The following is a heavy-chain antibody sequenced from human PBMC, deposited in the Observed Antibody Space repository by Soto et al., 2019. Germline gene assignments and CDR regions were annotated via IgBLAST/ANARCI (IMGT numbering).Heavy chain of an antibody. V-gene: IGHV3-30-3*01. Sequence: QVQLVESGGGVVQPGRSLRLSCAASGFTFSSYAMHWVRQAPGKGLEWVAVISYDGSNKYYADSVKGRFSISRDNYKNKMYLQMNSLRAEDTAVYYCARALLLPLDYYYYGMDVWGQGTTVTVSS. CDR1: GFTFSSYA. CDR3: ARALLLPLDYYYYGMDV. D-gene: IGHD2-15*01. CDR2: ISYDGSNK. J-gene: IGHJ6*02.